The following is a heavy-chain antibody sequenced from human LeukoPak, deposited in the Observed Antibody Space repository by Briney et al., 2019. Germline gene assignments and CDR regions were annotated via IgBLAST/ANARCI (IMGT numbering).Heavy chain of an antibody. Sequence: GESLKISCKGSGYSFTSYWIGWVRQMPGKGLEWMGIIYPGDSDTRYSPSFQGQVTISADKSISTAYLQWSSLKASDTAMYYCARHLEYSRSDDYFDYWGQGTLVTVSS. CDR1: GYSFTSYW. CDR3: ARHLEYSRSDDYFDY. V-gene: IGHV5-51*01. D-gene: IGHD6-6*01. J-gene: IGHJ4*02. CDR2: IYPGDSDT.